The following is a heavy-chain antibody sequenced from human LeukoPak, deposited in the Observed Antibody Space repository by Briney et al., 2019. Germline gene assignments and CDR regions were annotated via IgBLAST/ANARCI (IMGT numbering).Heavy chain of an antibody. Sequence: GGSLRLSCAASGFTFSRYAMNWVRQAPGKGLEWVSVISGSGGSTYYADSVEARFTISRDNSKNTLFMQMNSLRAEDTAVYSCAKGSVEEVVTFIDFWGQGTLVTVSS. CDR3: AKGSVEEVVTFIDF. CDR2: ISGSGGST. J-gene: IGHJ4*02. V-gene: IGHV3-23*01. CDR1: GFTFSRYA. D-gene: IGHD2-15*01.